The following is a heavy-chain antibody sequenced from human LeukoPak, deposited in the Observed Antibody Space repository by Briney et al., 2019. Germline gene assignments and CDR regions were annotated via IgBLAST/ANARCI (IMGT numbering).Heavy chain of an antibody. CDR2: ISGSGGST. J-gene: IGHJ4*02. Sequence: GGSLRLSCAASGFTFSSYAMSWVRQAPRKGLEGVSGISGSGGSTYYADSVKGQFTISRDNSKNTLYLQMNNLRAEDTALYYCAKGRYDSSGPANTFDYWGQGTLVTVSS. D-gene: IGHD3-22*01. CDR3: AKGRYDSSGPANTFDY. CDR1: GFTFSSYA. V-gene: IGHV3-23*01.